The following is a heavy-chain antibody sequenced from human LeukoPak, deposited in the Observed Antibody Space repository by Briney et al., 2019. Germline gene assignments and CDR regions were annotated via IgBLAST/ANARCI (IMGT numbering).Heavy chain of an antibody. CDR1: GYTFTSYG. CDR3: ARSTLHYDFWSGYYTATSWFDP. CDR2: IGAYNGNT. V-gene: IGHV1-18*01. D-gene: IGHD3-3*01. Sequence: ASVKVSCKASGYTFTSYGISWVRQAPGQGLEWMGWIGAYNGNTNYAQKLQGRVTMTTDTSTSTAYMELRSLRSDDTAVYYCARSTLHYDFWSGYYTATSWFDPWGQGTLVTVSS. J-gene: IGHJ5*02.